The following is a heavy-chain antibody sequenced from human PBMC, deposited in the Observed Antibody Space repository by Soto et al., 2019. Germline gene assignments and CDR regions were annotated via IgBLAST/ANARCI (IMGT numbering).Heavy chain of an antibody. J-gene: IGHJ4*02. Sequence: GGSLRLSCSGSGFTVSSFGMHWVRQAPGKGLEHVSTLSSNGICTYYADSVKGRFTFSRDTSKNTLYLQMSSLRTEDTAVYYCAKDRVVGATTGHFDYWGQGTLVTVSS. CDR1: GFTVSSFG. D-gene: IGHD1-26*01. CDR3: AKDRVVGATTGHFDY. CDR2: LSSNGICT. V-gene: IGHV3-64D*06.